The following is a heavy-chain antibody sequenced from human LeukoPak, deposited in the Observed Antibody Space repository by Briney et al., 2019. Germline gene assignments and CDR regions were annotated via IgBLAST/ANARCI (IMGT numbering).Heavy chain of an antibody. J-gene: IGHJ6*02. Sequence: SVKVSCKASGFTFTSSAMQWVRQARAQRLEWIGLIVVGSGNTNYAQKFQERVTITRDMSTSTAYLELSSLRSEDTAVYYCAAVGAVAGALTYYYYGMDVWGQGTTVTVSS. CDR1: GFTFTSSA. CDR2: IVVGSGNT. CDR3: AAVGAVAGALTYYYYGMDV. V-gene: IGHV1-58*02. D-gene: IGHD6-19*01.